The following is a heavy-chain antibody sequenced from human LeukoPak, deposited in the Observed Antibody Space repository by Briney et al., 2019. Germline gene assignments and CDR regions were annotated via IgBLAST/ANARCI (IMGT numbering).Heavy chain of an antibody. Sequence: GGSLRLSCAASRFTFSNYGMHWIRQAPGKGLEWVSVIFYDGSKKYYADFVKGRFTISRDNSKNVVYLQMDSLRAEDTAFYYCARSLGETTFDWWGQGTLVTVPS. CDR3: ARSLGETTFDW. V-gene: IGHV3-33*08. D-gene: IGHD3-16*01. CDR2: IFYDGSKK. CDR1: RFTFSNYG. J-gene: IGHJ4*02.